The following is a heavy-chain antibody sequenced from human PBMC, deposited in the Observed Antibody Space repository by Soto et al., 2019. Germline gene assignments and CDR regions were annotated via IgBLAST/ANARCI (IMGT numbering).Heavy chain of an antibody. CDR1: GYTFTSYA. V-gene: IGHV1-3*01. J-gene: IGHJ6*02. Sequence: VSCKASGYTFTSYAMHWVRQAPGQRLEWMGWINAGNGNTKYSQKFQGRVTITRDTSASTAYMELSSLRSDDTAVYYCARDRLRFLEWFPQKEYYYYGMDVWGQGTTVTVSS. D-gene: IGHD3-3*01. CDR3: ARDRLRFLEWFPQKEYYYYGMDV. CDR2: INAGNGNT.